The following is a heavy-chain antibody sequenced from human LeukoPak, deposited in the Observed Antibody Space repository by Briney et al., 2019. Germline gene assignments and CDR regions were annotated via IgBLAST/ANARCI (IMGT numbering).Heavy chain of an antibody. Sequence: SETLSLTCAVSGGSISSGGYSWSWIRQPPGKGLEWIGYTYHSGSTYYNPSLKSRVTISVDRSKNQFSLKLSSVTAADTAVYYCARGLLSGEMDVWGQGTTVTVSS. CDR1: GGSISSGGYS. CDR2: TYHSGST. J-gene: IGHJ6*02. CDR3: ARGLLSGEMDV. V-gene: IGHV4-30-2*01. D-gene: IGHD4-17*01.